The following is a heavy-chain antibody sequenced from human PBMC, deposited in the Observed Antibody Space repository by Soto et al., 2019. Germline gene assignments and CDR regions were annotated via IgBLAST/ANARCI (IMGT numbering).Heavy chain of an antibody. Sequence: GGSLRLSCAASGFTFSSYGMHWVRQAPGKGLEWVAVIWYDGSNKYYADSVKGRFTISRDNSKNTLYLQMNSLRAEDTAVYYCARRPQGGLGTRYCSSTSCCCDLDYWGQGTLVTVSS. D-gene: IGHD2-2*01. J-gene: IGHJ4*02. CDR1: GFTFSSYG. CDR3: ARRPQGGLGTRYCSSTSCCCDLDY. CDR2: IWYDGSNK. V-gene: IGHV3-33*01.